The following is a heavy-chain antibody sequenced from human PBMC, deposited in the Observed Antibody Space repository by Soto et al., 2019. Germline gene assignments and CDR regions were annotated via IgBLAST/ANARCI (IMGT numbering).Heavy chain of an antibody. J-gene: IGHJ4*02. D-gene: IGHD5-12*01. V-gene: IGHV3-48*01. CDR3: ARDSVATTPDY. Sequence: GGSLRLSCAASGFTFSSYSMNWVRQAPGKGLEWVSYISSSSSTIYYADSVKGRFTISRDNAKNSLYLQMNSLRAEDTAVYYCARDSVATTPDYWGQGTLVTVSS. CDR2: ISSSSSTI. CDR1: GFTFSSYS.